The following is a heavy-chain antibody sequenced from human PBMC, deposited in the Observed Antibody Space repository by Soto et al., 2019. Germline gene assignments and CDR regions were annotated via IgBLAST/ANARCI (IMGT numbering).Heavy chain of an antibody. J-gene: IGHJ1*01. CDR2: LNARGTTP. Sequence: GGSLRLSCTASGFTFSGYSMNWVRQAPGKGLEWISYLNARGTTPFYADSVRGRFTISRDNAKNSLFLQMSSLRVDDTAVYYCARRQQGRPGEDFLQHWGQGTLVTVSS. CDR3: ARRQQGRPGEDFLQH. V-gene: IGHV3-48*01. D-gene: IGHD6-13*01. CDR1: GFTFSGYS.